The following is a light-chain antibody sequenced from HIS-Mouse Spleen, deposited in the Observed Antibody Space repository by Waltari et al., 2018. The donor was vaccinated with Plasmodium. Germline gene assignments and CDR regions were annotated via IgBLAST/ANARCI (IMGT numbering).Light chain of an antibody. CDR2: EVS. V-gene: IGLV2-8*01. CDR1: SSDVGGYNY. J-gene: IGLJ2*01. Sequence: QSALTQPPSASGSPGQSVTIPCTGTSSDVGGYNYVSWYQQHPGKAPKLMIYEVSKRPSGVPDRFSGSKSGNTASLTISGLQAEDEADYYCCSYAGSYTHVVFGGGTKLTVL. CDR3: CSYAGSYTHVV.